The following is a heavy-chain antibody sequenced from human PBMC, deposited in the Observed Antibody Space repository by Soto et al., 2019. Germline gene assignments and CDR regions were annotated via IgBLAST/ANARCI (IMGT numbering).Heavy chain of an antibody. CDR1: GFTFSSYA. D-gene: IGHD3-10*01. CDR3: AKDLGAMVRGGERWFDT. Sequence: EVQLLESGGGLVQPGGSLRLSCAASGFTFSSYAMSWVRQAPGKGLEWVSAISGSGGSTYYADSVKGRFTISRDNSKNTLYLQMNSLRAEETAVYYCAKDLGAMVRGGERWFDTWGQGTLVTVSA. V-gene: IGHV3-23*01. CDR2: ISGSGGST. J-gene: IGHJ5*02.